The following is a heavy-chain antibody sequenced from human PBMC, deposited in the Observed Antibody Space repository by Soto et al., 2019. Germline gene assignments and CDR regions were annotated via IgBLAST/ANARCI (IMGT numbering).Heavy chain of an antibody. CDR2: ISGSGGST. V-gene: IGHV3-23*01. CDR3: AKSSRQWLAIDAFDI. Sequence: GGSLRLSCAASGFTFCSYAMSWGRPAPGEGLEWVSAISGSGGSTYYADSVKGRFTISRDNSKNTLYLQMNSLRAEDTAVYYCAKSSRQWLAIDAFDIWGQGTMVTVSS. CDR1: GFTFCSYA. J-gene: IGHJ3*02. D-gene: IGHD6-19*01.